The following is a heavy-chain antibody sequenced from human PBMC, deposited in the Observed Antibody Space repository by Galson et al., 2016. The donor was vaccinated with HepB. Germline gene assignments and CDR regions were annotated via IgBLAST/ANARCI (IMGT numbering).Heavy chain of an antibody. J-gene: IGHJ4*02. V-gene: IGHV3-23*01. Sequence: SLRLSCAASGFTLRSYAMTWVRQAPGKGLEWVSTISGSGGSTYHADSVKGRFTISRDNSKNTVYLQMNSLRAEDTAVYYCAKFASGTYYLDSFDYWGQGTLVTVSS. CDR1: GFTLRSYA. CDR2: ISGSGGST. D-gene: IGHD3-10*01. CDR3: AKFASGTYYLDSFDY.